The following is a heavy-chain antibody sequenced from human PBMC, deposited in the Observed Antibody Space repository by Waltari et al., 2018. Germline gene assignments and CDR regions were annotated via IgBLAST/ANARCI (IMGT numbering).Heavy chain of an antibody. D-gene: IGHD2-21*02. J-gene: IGHJ1*01. CDR2: IYHSGST. CDR1: GGSISSGGYY. CDR3: ARAPPYCGGDCPAEYFQH. V-gene: IGHV4-31*03. Sequence: QVQLQESGPGLVKPSQTLSLTCTVSGGSISSGGYYWSWIRQHPGKGLEWIGYIYHSGSTDYNPSRKSRVTISVDRSKNQCSLKLSSVTAADTAVYYCARAPPYCGGDCPAEYFQHWGQGTLVTVSS.